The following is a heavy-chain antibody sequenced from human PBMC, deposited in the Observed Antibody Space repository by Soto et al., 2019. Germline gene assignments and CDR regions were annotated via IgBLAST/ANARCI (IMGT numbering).Heavy chain of an antibody. CDR3: ARGGYCSSTSCRNNLVDY. V-gene: IGHV3-11*01. CDR1: GFTFSDYY. CDR2: ISSSGSTI. J-gene: IGHJ4*02. Sequence: GGSLRLSCAASGFTFSDYYMSWIRQAPGKGLEWVSYISSSGSTIYYADSVKGRFTISRDNAKNSLYLQMNSLRAEDTAVYYCARGGYCSSTSCRNNLVDYWGQGTLVTVSS. D-gene: IGHD2-2*01.